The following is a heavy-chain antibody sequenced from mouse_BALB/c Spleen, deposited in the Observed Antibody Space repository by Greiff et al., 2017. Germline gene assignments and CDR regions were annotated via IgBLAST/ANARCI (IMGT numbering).Heavy chain of an antibody. V-gene: IGHV14-4*02. CDR1: GFNIKDYY. D-gene: IGHD2-14*01. CDR3: TPYYRYGWFAY. J-gene: IGHJ3*01. Sequence: EVKLQESGAELVRSGASVKLSCTASGFNIKDYYMHWVKQRPEQGLEWIGWIDPENGDTEYAPKFQGKATMTADTSSNTAYLQLSSLTSEDTAVYYCTPYYRYGWFAYWGQGTLVTVSA. CDR2: IDPENGDT.